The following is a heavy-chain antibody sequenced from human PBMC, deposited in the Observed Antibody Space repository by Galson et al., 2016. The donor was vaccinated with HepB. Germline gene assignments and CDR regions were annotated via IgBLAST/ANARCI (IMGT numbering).Heavy chain of an antibody. CDR3: AKGIPADLHSLGYYYYMAV. CDR2: VSGSGGST. J-gene: IGHJ6*03. Sequence: SLRLSCAASRFTFSNYAMTWVRQAPGKGVEWVSAVSGSGGSTYYADSVKGRFTISRDNSKNTLYLQMNSLRAEDTAVHYCAKGIPADLHSLGYYYYMAVWGKGTTVTVSS. D-gene: IGHD2-2*01. CDR1: RFTFSNYA. V-gene: IGHV3-23*01.